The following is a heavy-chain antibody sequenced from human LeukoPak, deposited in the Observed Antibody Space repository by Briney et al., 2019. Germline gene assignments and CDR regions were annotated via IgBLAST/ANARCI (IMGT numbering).Heavy chain of an antibody. D-gene: IGHD3-10*01. CDR3: ARGDHYASGTFLYYFHY. Sequence: PGGSLILSCAASGFTFSNYGMHWVRQAPGKGLEWVAVISYDGSNKYYADSVKGRFTISRDNSKNTLYLQMNSLSAEDTAVYYCARGDHYASGTFLYYFHYWGQGTLVTVSS. CDR1: GFTFSNYG. CDR2: ISYDGSNK. J-gene: IGHJ4*02. V-gene: IGHV3-30*03.